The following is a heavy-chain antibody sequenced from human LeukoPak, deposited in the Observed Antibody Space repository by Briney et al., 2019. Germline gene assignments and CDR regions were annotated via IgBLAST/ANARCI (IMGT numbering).Heavy chain of an antibody. Sequence: SETLSLTCTVSGGSISSGDDYWSWIRQPPGKGLEWIGYIYYSGSTYYNPSLKSRVTISVDTSKNQFSLKLSSVTAADTAVYYCARGCGGDCYSLFDYWGQGTLVTVSS. D-gene: IGHD2-21*02. CDR1: GGSISSGDDY. CDR3: ARGCGGDCYSLFDY. CDR2: IYYSGST. V-gene: IGHV4-30-4*01. J-gene: IGHJ4*02.